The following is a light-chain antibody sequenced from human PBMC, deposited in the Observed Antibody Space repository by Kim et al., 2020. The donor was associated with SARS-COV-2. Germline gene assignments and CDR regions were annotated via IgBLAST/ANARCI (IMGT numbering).Light chain of an antibody. V-gene: IGLV9-49*01. CDR3: GAGHGSGSNFGGV. Sequence: QPVLTQPPSASASLGASVTLTCTLSSGYSNYKVDWYQQRPGKGPRFVMRVGTGGIVGSKGDGIPDRFSVLGSGLNRYLTIKNIPGEDGRDYHGGAGHGSGSNFGGVFGGGTQLSVL. J-gene: IGLJ3*02. CDR2: VGTGGIVG. CDR1: SGYSNYK.